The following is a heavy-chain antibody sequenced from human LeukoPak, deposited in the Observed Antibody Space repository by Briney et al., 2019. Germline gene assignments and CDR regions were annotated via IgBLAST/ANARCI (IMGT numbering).Heavy chain of an antibody. V-gene: IGHV4-4*07. CDR3: ARGNYYDSRTYYRAFDI. Sequence: SETLSLTCTVSGGSISSYYWSWIRQPAGKGLEWIGRIYYSGSTNYNPSLKSRVTISVDTSKNQFSLKLSSVTAADTAVYYCARGNYYDSRTYYRAFDIWGQGTMVTVSS. D-gene: IGHD3-22*01. CDR2: IYYSGST. CDR1: GGSISSYY. J-gene: IGHJ3*02.